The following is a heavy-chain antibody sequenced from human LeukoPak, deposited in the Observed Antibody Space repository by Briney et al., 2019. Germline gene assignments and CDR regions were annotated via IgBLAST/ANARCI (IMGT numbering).Heavy chain of an antibody. CDR2: ISGSGGIT. V-gene: IGHV3-21*04. CDR1: GFTFRSYG. CDR3: ARLGLGYGDLLYYYYYYMDV. D-gene: IGHD4-17*01. Sequence: GGSLRLSCAASGFTFRSYGMSWVRQAPGKGLEWVSSISGSGGITYHADSLKGRFTISRDNAKNSLYLQMNSLRAEDTALYYCARLGLGYGDLLYYYYYYMDVWGKGTTVTVSS. J-gene: IGHJ6*03.